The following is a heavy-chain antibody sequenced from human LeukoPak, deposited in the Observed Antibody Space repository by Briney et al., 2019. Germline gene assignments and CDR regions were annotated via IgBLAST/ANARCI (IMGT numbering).Heavy chain of an antibody. CDR1: GGTFSSHA. CDR3: ARGGRGRYYDILTGYSPYYFDY. D-gene: IGHD3-9*01. V-gene: IGHV1-69*13. Sequence: SVKVSCKASGGTFSSHAISWVRQAPGQGLEWMGGIIPIFGTANYAQKFQGRVTITADESTSTAYMELSSLRSEDTAVYYCARGGRGRYYDILTGYSPYYFDYWGQGTLVTVSS. CDR2: IIPIFGTA. J-gene: IGHJ4*02.